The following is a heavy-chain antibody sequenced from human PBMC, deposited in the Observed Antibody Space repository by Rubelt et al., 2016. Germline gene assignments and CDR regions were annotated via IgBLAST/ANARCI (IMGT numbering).Heavy chain of an antibody. CDR2: IKSKTDGGTT. V-gene: IGHV3-15*01. Sequence: ATGKGLEWVGRIKSKTDGGTTDYAAPVKGRFTISRDDSKNTLYLQMNSLKTEVTAVYYCTTDPQYSYGYGDWFDPWGQGTLVTVSS. CDR3: TTDPQYSYGYGDWFDP. J-gene: IGHJ5*02. D-gene: IGHD5-18*01.